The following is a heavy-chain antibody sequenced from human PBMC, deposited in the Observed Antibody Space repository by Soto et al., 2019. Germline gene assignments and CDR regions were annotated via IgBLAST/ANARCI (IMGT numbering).Heavy chain of an antibody. V-gene: IGHV3-7*01. CDR1: GFTFSSYW. Sequence: EVQLVESGGGLVQPGGSLRLSCAASGFTFSSYWMSWVRQAPGKGPEWVANIKQDGSEKYYVDSVKGRFTISRDNAKNSLYLQMNSLRAEDTAVYYCARVPRTYGDYPPYYFDYWGQGTLVTVSS. CDR2: IKQDGSEK. CDR3: ARVPRTYGDYPPYYFDY. J-gene: IGHJ4*02. D-gene: IGHD4-17*01.